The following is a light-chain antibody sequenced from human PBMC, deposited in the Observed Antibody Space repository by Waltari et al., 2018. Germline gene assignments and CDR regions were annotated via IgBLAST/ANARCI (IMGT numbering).Light chain of an antibody. CDR2: DVS. J-gene: IGLJ3*02. V-gene: IGLV2-11*01. CDR1: SSDVGGYNY. Sequence: QSALTQPRSVSGSPGQSVTIPCPGTSSDVGGYNYASWYQHHPGQPPQLMIYDVSKRPSGVPDRFSGSKSGNTASLTISGLQAEDEADYYCCSYAGSYTWVFGGGTKLTVL. CDR3: CSYAGSYTWV.